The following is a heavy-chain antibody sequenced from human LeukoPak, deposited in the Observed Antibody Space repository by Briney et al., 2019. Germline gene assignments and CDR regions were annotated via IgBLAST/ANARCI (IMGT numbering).Heavy chain of an antibody. CDR2: INPNNGDT. Sequence: ASVKVSCKTSGYTFTGYYIHWVRQAPGQGLEWMGWINPNNGDTNYAQKFQGRVTMTRDTSISTAYMELSRLRSDDTAVYYCAREYYDYVWGSYRRPGDYWGQGTLVTVSS. J-gene: IGHJ4*02. CDR1: GYTFTGYY. V-gene: IGHV1-2*02. D-gene: IGHD3-16*02. CDR3: AREYYDYVWGSYRRPGDY.